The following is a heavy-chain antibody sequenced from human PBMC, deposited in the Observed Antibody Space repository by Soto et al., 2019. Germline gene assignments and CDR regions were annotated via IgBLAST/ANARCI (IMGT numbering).Heavy chain of an antibody. J-gene: IGHJ5*02. CDR3: ARKGSRFGYYDSTSWFDP. CDR2: IYPGDSYT. V-gene: IGHV5-51*01. CDR1: GYSFTSYW. D-gene: IGHD3-22*01. Sequence: PGESLKISCKGSGYSFTSYWIGWVRQVPGKGLQWMGIIYPGDSYTRYSPSYQGQVTISAANSISTAYLQWSSQKASDTAMYYCARKGSRFGYYDSTSWFDPWGQGTLVTVSS.